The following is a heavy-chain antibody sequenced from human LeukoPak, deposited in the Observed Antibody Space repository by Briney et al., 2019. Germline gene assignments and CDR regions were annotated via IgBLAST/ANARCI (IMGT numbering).Heavy chain of an antibody. Sequence: PSETLSLTCTVSGGSISSYYWSWIRQPPGKGLEWIGYIYYSGSTNYNPSLKSRVTISVDTSKNQFSLKLSSVTAADTAVYYCAREARNGWVLRAFDIWGQGTMVTVSS. CDR1: GGSISSYY. CDR2: IYYSGST. V-gene: IGHV4-59*01. J-gene: IGHJ3*02. CDR3: AREARNGWVLRAFDI. D-gene: IGHD6-19*01.